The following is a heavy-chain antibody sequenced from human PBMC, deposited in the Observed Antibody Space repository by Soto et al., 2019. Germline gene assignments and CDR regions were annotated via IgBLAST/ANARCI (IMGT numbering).Heavy chain of an antibody. Sequence: GASVKVSCKASGDTFTDHSVTWVRQAHGQGLEWMGRSVPTLGMANYAQTFQGRVTITADTSMNTAYMELTGLTSDDSAVYYCASGDCSGGRCYSDFDFWGQGTLVTVSS. D-gene: IGHD2-15*01. CDR3: ASGDCSGGRCYSDFDF. V-gene: IGHV1-69*02. CDR2: SVPTLGMA. J-gene: IGHJ4*02. CDR1: GDTFTDHS.